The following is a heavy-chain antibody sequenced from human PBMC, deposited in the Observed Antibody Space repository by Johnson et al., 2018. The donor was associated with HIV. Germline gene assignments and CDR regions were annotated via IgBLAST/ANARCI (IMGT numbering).Heavy chain of an antibody. CDR2: LSYDGNNK. V-gene: IGHV3-30*03. D-gene: IGHD5/OR15-5a*01. CDR3: AAQKQSTF. Sequence: QVQLVESGGGVVQPGRSLRLSCVGSGFTFSSFGMHWVRQAPGKGLEWVALLSYDGNNKYYVDSVKGRFTISRDNSKNTLYLQMSSLRAEDTAMYYCAAQKQSTFWGQGRIVTVSS. J-gene: IGHJ3*01. CDR1: GFTFSSFG.